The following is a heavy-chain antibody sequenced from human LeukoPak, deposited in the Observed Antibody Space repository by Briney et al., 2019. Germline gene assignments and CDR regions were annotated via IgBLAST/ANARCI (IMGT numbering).Heavy chain of an antibody. CDR1: GGSISSSSYY. CDR2: IYYSGST. Sequence: SETLSLTCTVSGGSISSSSYYWGWIRQPPGKGLEWIGSIYYSGSTYYNPSLKSRVTISVDTSKNQFSLKLSSVTAADTAVHYCARLAWGFSSSQYFDYWGQGTLVTVSS. D-gene: IGHD6-6*01. V-gene: IGHV4-39*01. CDR3: ARLAWGFSSSQYFDY. J-gene: IGHJ4*02.